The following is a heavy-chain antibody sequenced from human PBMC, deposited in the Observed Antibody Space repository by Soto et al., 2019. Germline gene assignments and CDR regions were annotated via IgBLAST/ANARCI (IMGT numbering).Heavy chain of an antibody. CDR1: GFNFNNGW. CDR2: IKSKIDGGTT. Sequence: GGSLRLSCAASGFNFNNGWMNWVRQAPGKGLEWVGRIKSKIDGGTTDYATPVNGRFTISRDDSINTLYLQMNSLKTEDTAVYYCTTESAIIPIAYDYWGQGTLVTVSS. J-gene: IGHJ4*02. V-gene: IGHV3-15*01. CDR3: TTESAIIPIAYDY. D-gene: IGHD2-2*01.